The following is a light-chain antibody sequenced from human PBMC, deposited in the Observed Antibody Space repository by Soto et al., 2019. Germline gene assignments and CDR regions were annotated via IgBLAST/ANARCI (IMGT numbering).Light chain of an antibody. CDR3: QQYGTSPTT. CDR2: GAS. CDR1: QSISSIY. Sequence: ENVLTQSPGTLSLSPGERATLSCRASQSISSIYVAWYQQKPGKAPRLLMYGASSRATGIPDRFSGSGSGTDFTLSISRLEPEDFAVYYCQQYGTSPTTFGQGTRLEIK. J-gene: IGKJ5*01. V-gene: IGKV3-20*01.